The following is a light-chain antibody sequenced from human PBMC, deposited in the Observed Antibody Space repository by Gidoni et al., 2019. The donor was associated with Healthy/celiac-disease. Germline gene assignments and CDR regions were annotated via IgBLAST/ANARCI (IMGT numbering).Light chain of an antibody. Sequence: EIVLTQSPATLSLSPGERATLSCRASQSVSSYLAWYQQKPGQAPRLLIYDASNRATGIPARFSGSGSGTDFTLTISSLEPEDFAVYYCQQRSNWHLPGWTFGQGTKVEIK. CDR1: QSVSSY. CDR3: QQRSNWHLPGWT. J-gene: IGKJ1*01. V-gene: IGKV3-11*01. CDR2: DAS.